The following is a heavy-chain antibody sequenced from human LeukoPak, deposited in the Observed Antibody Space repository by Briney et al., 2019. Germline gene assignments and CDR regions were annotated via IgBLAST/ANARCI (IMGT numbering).Heavy chain of an antibody. J-gene: IGHJ4*02. CDR1: GFTFSSYS. V-gene: IGHV3-21*01. CDR2: ISSSSSYI. Sequence: PGGSLRLSCAASGFTFSSYSMNWVRQAPGKGLEWVSSISSSSSYIYYADSVKGRFTISRDNAKNSLYLQMNSLRAEDTAVYYCARAGPILEWFFDYWGQGTLVAVSS. CDR3: ARAGPILEWFFDY. D-gene: IGHD3-3*01.